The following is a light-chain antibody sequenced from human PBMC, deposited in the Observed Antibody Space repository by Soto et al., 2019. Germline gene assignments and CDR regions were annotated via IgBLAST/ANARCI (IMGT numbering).Light chain of an antibody. V-gene: IGKV3-15*01. CDR3: QQYVNWPLT. Sequence: IVLTQSPATLSVSPVDSATLSCTASQSVRSDLAWYQQKPGQAPRLLIFGASTRATGIPARFSGSGSGTEFTLSISSLQSEDFAVYYCQQYVNWPLTFGGGTKVDIK. CDR2: GAS. CDR1: QSVRSD. J-gene: IGKJ4*01.